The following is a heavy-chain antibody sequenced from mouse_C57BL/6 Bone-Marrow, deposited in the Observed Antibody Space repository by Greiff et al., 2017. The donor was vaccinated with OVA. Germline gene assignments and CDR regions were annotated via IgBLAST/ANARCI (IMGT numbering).Heavy chain of an antibody. Sequence: VMLVESGPGLVQPSQILSITCTVSGFSLTSYGVHWVRQSPGKGLEWLGVIWSGGSTDYNAAFISRLSISKDNSKSQVFFKMNSLQADDTAIYYCARDYGSSFAYWGQGTLVTVSA. CDR3: ARDYGSSFAY. CDR2: IWSGGST. J-gene: IGHJ3*01. D-gene: IGHD1-1*01. V-gene: IGHV2-2*01. CDR1: GFSLTSYG.